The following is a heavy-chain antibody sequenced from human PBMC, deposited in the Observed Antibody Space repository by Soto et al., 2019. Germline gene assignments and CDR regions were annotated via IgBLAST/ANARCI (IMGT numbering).Heavy chain of an antibody. J-gene: IGHJ4*02. V-gene: IGHV3-23*01. CDR1: GITFSSYA. CDR3: ARRGSGSYYDY. Sequence: PGGSLRLSCAASGITFSSYAMSWVRQAPGKGLQWVSGISGSGGSTYYADSVKGRFTISRDNSKNTLYLQMNSLRAEDTAVYYCARRGSGSYYDYWGQGTLVTVSS. CDR2: ISGSGGST. D-gene: IGHD1-26*01.